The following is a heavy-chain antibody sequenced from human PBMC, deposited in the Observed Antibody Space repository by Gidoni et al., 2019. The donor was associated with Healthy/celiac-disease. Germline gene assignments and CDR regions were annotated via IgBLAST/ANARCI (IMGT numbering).Heavy chain of an antibody. CDR3: ARERAYGSGSYMDV. D-gene: IGHD3-10*01. J-gene: IGHJ6*02. CDR2: IYYSGST. Sequence: QVQLQESGPGLVTPSQTLSLPCTVSGGSISRGDYYWSWIRQPPGKGLEWLGYIYYSGSTYYNPSLKSRFTISVDTSKNQFSLKLSSVTAADTAVYYCARERAYGSGSYMDVWGQGTTVTVSS. V-gene: IGHV4-30-4*01. CDR1: GGSISRGDYY.